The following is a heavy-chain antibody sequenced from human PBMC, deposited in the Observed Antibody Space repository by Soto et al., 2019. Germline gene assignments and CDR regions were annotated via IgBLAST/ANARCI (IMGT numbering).Heavy chain of an antibody. D-gene: IGHD6-19*01. J-gene: IGHJ4*02. Sequence: GGSLRLSCAASGFTFSSYGMHWVRQAPGKGLEWVAVISYDGSNKYYADSVKGRFTISRDNSKNTLYLQMNSLRAEDTAVYYCAKDRGAVAGGFDYWGQGTLVTVSS. CDR2: ISYDGSNK. CDR3: AKDRGAVAGGFDY. CDR1: GFTFSSYG. V-gene: IGHV3-30*18.